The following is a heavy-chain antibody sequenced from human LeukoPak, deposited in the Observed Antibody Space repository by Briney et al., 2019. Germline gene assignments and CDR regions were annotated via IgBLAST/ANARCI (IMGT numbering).Heavy chain of an antibody. CDR3: ASYYDSSGYDAFDI. J-gene: IGHJ3*02. V-gene: IGHV4-61*02. Sequence: SQTLSLTCTVSGGSISSDNYSWSWIRQPVGKGLEWIGRVYTSGSTNYNPSLKSRVTISVDTSKKQFSLKLSSVTAADTAVYYCASYYDSSGYDAFDIWGQGTMVTVSS. D-gene: IGHD3-22*01. CDR1: GGSISSDNYS. CDR2: VYTSGST.